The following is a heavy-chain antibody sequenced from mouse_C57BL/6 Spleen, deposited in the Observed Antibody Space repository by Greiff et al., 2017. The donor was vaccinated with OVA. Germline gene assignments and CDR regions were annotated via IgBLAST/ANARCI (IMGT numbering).Heavy chain of an antibody. CDR3: ARRGYFDV. Sequence: VQLQESGAELVKPGASVKISCTASGYAFSSYWMNWVQQRPGKGLEWIGEIYPGDGDTTYNGTFTGKATLSADKSSSTACMQHSSLISEDSAVYFCARRGYFDVWGTGTTVTVSS. J-gene: IGHJ1*03. V-gene: IGHV1-80*01. CDR2: IYPGDGDT. CDR1: GYAFSSYW.